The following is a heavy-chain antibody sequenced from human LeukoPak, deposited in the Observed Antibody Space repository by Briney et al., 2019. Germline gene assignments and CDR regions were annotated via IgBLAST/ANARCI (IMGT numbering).Heavy chain of an antibody. CDR3: AREGIAAGGGAFDI. D-gene: IGHD6-13*01. Sequence: GASVKVSCKASGYTFTSYAMNWVRQAPGQRLEWMGWINAGNGNTKYSQEFQGRVTITRDTSASTAYMELSSLRSEDMAVYYCAREGIAAGGGAFDIWGQGTTVTVSS. CDR1: GYTFTSYA. J-gene: IGHJ3*02. CDR2: INAGNGNT. V-gene: IGHV1-3*03.